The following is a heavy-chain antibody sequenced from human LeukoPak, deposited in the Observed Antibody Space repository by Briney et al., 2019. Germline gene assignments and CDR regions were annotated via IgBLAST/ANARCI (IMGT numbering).Heavy chain of an antibody. J-gene: IGHJ4*02. Sequence: PSETLSLTCTVSGASIRRSSYYWGWIRQPPGKGLEWIGSVYFGGSTSYNPSLKSRVTISIDTSKNQFSLRLNSVTAADTAMYFCVKSGGYGLIDYWGQGTLVTVSS. CDR2: VYFGGST. CDR1: GASIRRSSYY. CDR3: VKSGGYGLIDY. D-gene: IGHD1-26*01. V-gene: IGHV4-39*01.